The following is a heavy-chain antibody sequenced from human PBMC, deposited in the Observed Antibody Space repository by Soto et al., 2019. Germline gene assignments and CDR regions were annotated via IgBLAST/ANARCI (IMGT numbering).Heavy chain of an antibody. V-gene: IGHV2-5*02. CDR1: GFSLSTRDVG. Sequence: QITLNESGPTLVKPTQTLTLTCTFSGFSLSTRDVGVGWIRQPPGEALEWLGVVYWDDSKTYSPSLESRLTITKDTSKNQVVLRMTKMDPVDTATYYCAHCRGGVAGFWGQGTLVNVSS. D-gene: IGHD2-15*01. J-gene: IGHJ4*02. CDR2: VYWDDSK. CDR3: AHCRGGVAGF.